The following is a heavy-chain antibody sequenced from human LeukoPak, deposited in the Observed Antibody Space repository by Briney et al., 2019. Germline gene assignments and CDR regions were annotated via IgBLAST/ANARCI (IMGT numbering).Heavy chain of an antibody. CDR3: ARGHAN. CDR1: GGSFSGYY. CDR2: INHSGST. J-gene: IGHJ4*02. V-gene: IGHV4-34*01. Sequence: PSETLSLTCAVYGGSFSGYYWSWIRQPPGKGLEWIGEINHSGSTNYNPSLKSRVTISVDTSKNQFSLKLSSVTAADTAVYYCARGHANWGQGTLVTVSS.